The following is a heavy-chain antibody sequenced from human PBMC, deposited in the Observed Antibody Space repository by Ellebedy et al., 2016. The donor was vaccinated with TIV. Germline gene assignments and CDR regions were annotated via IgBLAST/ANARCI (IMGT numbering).Heavy chain of an antibody. CDR3: AREVGTVTIRYFDY. V-gene: IGHV3-48*02. CDR1: GFTFSSYS. J-gene: IGHJ4*02. D-gene: IGHD4-17*01. Sequence: GGSLRLSXAASGFTFSSYSMNWVRQAPGKGLEWVSYISSSSSTIYYADSVKGRFTISRDNAKNSLYLQMNSLRDEDTAVYYCAREVGTVTIRYFDYWGQGTLVTVSS. CDR2: ISSSSSTI.